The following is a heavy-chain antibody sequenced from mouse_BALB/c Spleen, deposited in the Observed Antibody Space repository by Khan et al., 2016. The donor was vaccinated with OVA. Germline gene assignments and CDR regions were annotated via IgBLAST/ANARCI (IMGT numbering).Heavy chain of an antibody. CDR1: GYTFTSYT. Sequence: VQLKQSGAELARPGASVKMSCKASGYTFTSYTIHWIKLRPGQGLEWIGYINPSNGYTNYNQKFKDKATLTADKSSTTAYMQLSSLTSDDSAVYNGVRDGVYDRDGGWFDYWGQGTRVTGSA. V-gene: IGHV1-4*01. D-gene: IGHD2-3*01. CDR3: VRDGVYDRDGGWFDY. J-gene: IGHJ3*01. CDR2: INPSNGYT.